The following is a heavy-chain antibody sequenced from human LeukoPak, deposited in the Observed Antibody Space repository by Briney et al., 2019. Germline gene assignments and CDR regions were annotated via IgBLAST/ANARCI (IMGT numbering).Heavy chain of an antibody. D-gene: IGHD1-14*01. CDR2: ISRNNAR. CDR1: GFIFDDYG. CDR3: AKEDDTRKGYMDV. Sequence: PGGSLRLSCEASGFIFDDYGMHWVRQAPGKGLEWVSGISRNNARGYAGSVRGRVTISRDNARNSLYLQMNSLREEDTALYYCAKEDDTRKGYMDVWGKGTTVTVSS. J-gene: IGHJ6*04. V-gene: IGHV3-9*01.